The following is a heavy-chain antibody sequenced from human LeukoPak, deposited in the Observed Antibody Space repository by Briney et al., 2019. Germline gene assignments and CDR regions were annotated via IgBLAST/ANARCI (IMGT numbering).Heavy chain of an antibody. D-gene: IGHD2-2*01. CDR3: ARALVVRAAPAGNYYYGMDV. V-gene: IGHV3-7*03. Sequence: GGSLRLSCAASGFTFSSYWKSWVRQAPGKGREWVANIKQDGSEKYYVDSVKGRFTISRDNAKSSLYLQMNRLRAEDTAVYYCARALVVRAAPAGNYYYGMDVWGKGTTVTVSS. CDR2: IKQDGSEK. J-gene: IGHJ6*04. CDR1: GFTFSSYW.